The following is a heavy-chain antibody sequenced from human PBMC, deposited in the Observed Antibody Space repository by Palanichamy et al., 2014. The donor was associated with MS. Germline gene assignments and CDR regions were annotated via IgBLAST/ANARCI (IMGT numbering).Heavy chain of an antibody. V-gene: IGHV3-7*01. CDR1: GLTFYSSW. CDR2: INPDGSTK. Sequence: EVQLVESGGGLVQPEGSLRLSCAASGLTFYSSWMAWVRQAPGKGLEWVANINPDGSTKNYVASVKGRFTISRDNAKNSLYLHMNNLRPEDTAVYYCARDRAYSCFDFWGQGTLVIVSS. J-gene: IGHJ4*02. CDR3: ARDRAYSCFDF. D-gene: IGHD5-18*01.